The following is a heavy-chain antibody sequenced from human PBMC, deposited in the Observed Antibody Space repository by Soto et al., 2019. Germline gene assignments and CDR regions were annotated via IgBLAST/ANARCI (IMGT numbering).Heavy chain of an antibody. V-gene: IGHV3-23*01. CDR2: ISGSGGST. CDR3: AKDNLWFVELLYYFDY. Sequence: GGSLRLSCAASGFTFSSYAMSWVRQAPGQGLEWVSAISGSGGSTYYADSVKGRFTISRDNSKNTLYLQLKSLRAEDTAVYYCAKDNLWFVELLYYFDYWGQGTLVTVSS. J-gene: IGHJ4*02. D-gene: IGHD3-10*01. CDR1: GFTFSSYA.